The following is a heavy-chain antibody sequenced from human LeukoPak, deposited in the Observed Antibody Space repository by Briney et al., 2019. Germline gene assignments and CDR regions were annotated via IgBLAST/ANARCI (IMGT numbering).Heavy chain of an antibody. V-gene: IGHV1-24*01. CDR2: FDPEDGET. Sequence: VASVKVSCKVSGYTLTELSMHWVRQAPGKGLEWMGGFDPEDGETIYAQKFQGRVTMTEDTSTDTAYMEPSSLRSEDTAVYYCATVRYSSTKTGGTHFDYWGQGTLVTVSS. D-gene: IGHD6-13*01. CDR1: GYTLTELS. CDR3: ATVRYSSTKTGGTHFDY. J-gene: IGHJ4*02.